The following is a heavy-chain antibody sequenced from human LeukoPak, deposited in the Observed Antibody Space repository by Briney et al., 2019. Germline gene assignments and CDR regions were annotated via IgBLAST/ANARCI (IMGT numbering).Heavy chain of an antibody. CDR3: EKMGDSSIEHAFDI. CDR2: ISGSGGST. CDR1: GFTFSSYA. Sequence: GGSLRLSCAASGFTFSSYAMSWVRQAPGKGLEWVSAISGSGGSTYYADSVKGRFAISRDNSKNTLYLQMNSLRAEDTAVYYCEKMGDSSIEHAFDIWGQGTMVTVSS. J-gene: IGHJ3*02. D-gene: IGHD6-6*01. V-gene: IGHV3-23*01.